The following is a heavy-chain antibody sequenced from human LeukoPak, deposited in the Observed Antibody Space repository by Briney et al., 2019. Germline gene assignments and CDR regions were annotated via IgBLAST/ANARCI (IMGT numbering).Heavy chain of an antibody. CDR3: ARGDGFSGDH. CDR1: GFSFSNFW. CDR2: IHPEGNEK. J-gene: IGHJ4*02. D-gene: IGHD6-25*01. V-gene: IGHV3-7*04. Sequence: GGSLRLSCATSGFSFSNFWMSWVRQAPGRGLQWVANIHPEGNEKYHVESVKGRFTISRDNARNLVFLQMNGLRVEDTAVYYCARGDGFSGDHWGQGTLVTVSS.